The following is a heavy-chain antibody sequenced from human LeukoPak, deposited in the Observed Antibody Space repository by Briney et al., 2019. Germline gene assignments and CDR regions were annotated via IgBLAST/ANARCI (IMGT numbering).Heavy chain of an antibody. Sequence: GGSLRLSCVASGFTSSDYAMNWVRQAPGKGLEWVSHISGGGGDTYYADSLKGRSTVSRDNSRKTLYLQINSLRAGDTAVYYCAKDAFPYNGVYDAFDIWGQGTVVTVSS. CDR3: AKDAFPYNGVYDAFDI. V-gene: IGHV3-23*01. D-gene: IGHD3-10*01. J-gene: IGHJ3*02. CDR1: GFTSSDYA. CDR2: ISGGGGDT.